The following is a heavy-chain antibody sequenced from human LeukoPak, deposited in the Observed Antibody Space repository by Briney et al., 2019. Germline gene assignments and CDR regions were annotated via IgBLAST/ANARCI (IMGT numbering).Heavy chain of an antibody. V-gene: IGHV1-24*01. D-gene: IGHD3-10*01. J-gene: IGHJ6*02. Sequence: GASVKVSCKVSGYTLTELSMHWVRQAPGKGLEWMGGFDPEDGETIYAQKFQGRVTMTEDTSTDTAYMELSSLRSEDTAVYYCATTSGDYYYYGMDVWGQGTTVTVSS. CDR2: FDPEDGET. CDR3: ATTSGDYYYYGMDV. CDR1: GYTLTELS.